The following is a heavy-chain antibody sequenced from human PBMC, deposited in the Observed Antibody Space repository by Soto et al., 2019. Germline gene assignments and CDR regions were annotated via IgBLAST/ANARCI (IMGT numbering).Heavy chain of an antibody. CDR3: ARDYYGSGRRNARNWFDP. J-gene: IGHJ5*02. CDR1: GYTFTSYG. D-gene: IGHD3-10*01. Sequence: QVQLVQSGAEVKKPGASVKVSCKASGYTFTSYGISWVRQAPGQGLEWMGWISAYNGNTNYAQKLPGRVTMTTDTSTSTAYMEVRSRRSDDTAVYYCARDYYGSGRRNARNWFDPWGQGTLLTVSS. V-gene: IGHV1-18*01. CDR2: ISAYNGNT.